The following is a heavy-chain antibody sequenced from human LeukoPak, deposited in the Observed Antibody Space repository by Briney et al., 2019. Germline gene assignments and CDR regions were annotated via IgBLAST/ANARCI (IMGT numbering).Heavy chain of an antibody. J-gene: IGHJ4*02. CDR3: ASTGTYYDILTGYYFDY. D-gene: IGHD3-9*01. CDR1: GGSISSNY. CDR2: IYYSGST. Sequence: SETLSLTCTVSGGSISSNYWSWIRQSPGKGLEWIGYIYYSGSTNYNPSLKSRVTISIDTSKNQLSLKLSSVTAADTAVYYCASTGTYYDILTGYYFDYWGQGTLVTVSS. V-gene: IGHV4-59*08.